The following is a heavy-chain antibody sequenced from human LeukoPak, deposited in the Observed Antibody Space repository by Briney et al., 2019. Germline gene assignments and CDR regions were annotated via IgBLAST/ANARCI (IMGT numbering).Heavy chain of an antibody. CDR2: ISWNSGSI. CDR1: GFTFDDYA. J-gene: IGHJ3*02. Sequence: GGSLRLSCAASGFTFDDYAMHWVRQAPGKGLEWDSGISWNSGSIGYADSVKGRFTISRDNAKNSLYLQMNSLRAEDMALYYCAKDKGTMVRGDIRAFDIWGQGTMVTVSS. CDR3: AKDKGTMVRGDIRAFDI. V-gene: IGHV3-9*03. D-gene: IGHD3-10*01.